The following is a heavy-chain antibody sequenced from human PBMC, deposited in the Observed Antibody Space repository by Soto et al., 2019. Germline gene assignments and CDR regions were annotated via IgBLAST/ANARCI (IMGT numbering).Heavy chain of an antibody. CDR3: ARVARPTASSWYYYGMDV. V-gene: IGHV1-69*13. Sequence: ASVKVSCKASGGTFSSHAMSWVRQAPGQGLEWMGGIIPIFGTANYAQKFQGRVTITADESTSTAYMELSSLRSEDTAVYYCARVARPTASSWYYYGMDVWGQGTTVTVSS. D-gene: IGHD6-13*01. J-gene: IGHJ6*02. CDR2: IIPIFGTA. CDR1: GGTFSSHA.